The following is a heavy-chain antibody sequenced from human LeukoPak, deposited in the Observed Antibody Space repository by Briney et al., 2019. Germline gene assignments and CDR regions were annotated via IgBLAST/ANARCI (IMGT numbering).Heavy chain of an antibody. Sequence: GGSLRLSCAASGFALSSHWMTWVRQVPGRGPEWVANVNRDGSETYYLDSVKGRFTISKGNAKNSLYLQMNSLRAEDTALYHCARNNGMDVWGQGTTVIVSS. CDR2: VNRDGSET. J-gene: IGHJ6*02. V-gene: IGHV3-7*03. CDR1: GFALSSHW. CDR3: ARNNGMDV.